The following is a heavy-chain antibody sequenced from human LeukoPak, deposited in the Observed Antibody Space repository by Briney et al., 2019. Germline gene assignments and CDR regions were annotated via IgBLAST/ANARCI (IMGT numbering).Heavy chain of an antibody. D-gene: IGHD6-19*01. CDR2: IYYSGST. V-gene: IGHV4-39*01. CDR3: ARQKGGVAGLKYYFDY. Sequence: PSETLSLTCTVSGGSISSYYWGWIRQPPGKGLEWIGSIYYSGSTYYSPSLKSRVTISVDTSKNQFSLKLTSVTAADTAVYSCARQKGGVAGLKYYFDYWGQGTLVTVSS. J-gene: IGHJ4*02. CDR1: GGSISSYY.